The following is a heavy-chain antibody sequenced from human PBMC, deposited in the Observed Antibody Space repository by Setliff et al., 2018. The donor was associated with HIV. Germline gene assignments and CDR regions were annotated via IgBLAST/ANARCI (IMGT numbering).Heavy chain of an antibody. CDR2: IKQDGSGK. CDR1: GFTLSSNH. CDR3: TKDIVGALGAYFEN. J-gene: IGHJ1*01. D-gene: IGHD1-26*01. V-gene: IGHV3-7*03. Sequence: PGGSLRLSCAASGFTLSSNHMTWVRQAPGRGLEWVANIKQDGSGKYYVDSVKGRFTISRDNAKNSLYLQMNSLRAEDTAVYYCTKDIVGALGAYFENWGQGTVVTVSS.